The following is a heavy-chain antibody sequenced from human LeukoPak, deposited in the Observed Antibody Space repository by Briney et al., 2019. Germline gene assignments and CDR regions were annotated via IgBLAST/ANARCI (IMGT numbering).Heavy chain of an antibody. CDR3: ARPDCSGDCP. V-gene: IGHV5-51*01. CDR2: IYPGDSDT. CDR1: GYRFTNYW. D-gene: IGHD2-21*02. J-gene: IGHJ5*02. Sequence: GESLNISCKGSGYRFTNYWIGWVRQMPGKGLEWMGIIYPGDSDTRYSPSFQGQVTLSADKSISTAYLQWSSLKASDTAMYYCARPDCSGDCPWGQGTLVTVSS.